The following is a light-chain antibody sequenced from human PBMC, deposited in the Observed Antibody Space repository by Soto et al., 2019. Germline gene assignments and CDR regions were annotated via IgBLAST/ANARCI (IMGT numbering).Light chain of an antibody. CDR1: SGSIATNF. V-gene: IGLV6-57*04. Sequence: NFMLTQPHSVSESPGKTVTISCTRSSGSIATNFVQWYQQRPGSAPTTVIYEVNQGPSGVPDRFSGSIDSSSNSASLTISGLKTEDEADYYCQSYDSSNLRVFGGGTQLTVL. CDR2: EVN. CDR3: QSYDSSNLRV. J-gene: IGLJ2*01.